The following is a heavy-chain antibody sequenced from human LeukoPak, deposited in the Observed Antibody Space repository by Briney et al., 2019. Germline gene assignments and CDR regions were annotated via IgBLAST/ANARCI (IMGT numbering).Heavy chain of an antibody. CDR1: GFTFSSYD. CDR3: AKDIEIQLWQGALSY. D-gene: IGHD5-18*01. Sequence: GGSLRLSCAASGFTFSSYDMRWVRQAPGKGVEWVSLISGDVGSTYYSDSVKRRFTISRNNSKNSLYLQMNSLRTEDTALYYCAKDIEIQLWQGALSYCGQGTLVTVSS. J-gene: IGHJ4*02. V-gene: IGHV3-43*02. CDR2: ISGDVGST.